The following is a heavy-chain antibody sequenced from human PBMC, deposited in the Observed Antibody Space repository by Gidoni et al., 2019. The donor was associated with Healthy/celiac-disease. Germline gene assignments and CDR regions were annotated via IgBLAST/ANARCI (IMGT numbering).Heavy chain of an antibody. CDR3: ARGAYGDPMGIAY. Sequence: EVQLVESGGGLIQPGGSLRLSCAASGFTVSSNYMSWVRQAPGKGLEWVSVIYSGGSTYYADSVKGRFTISRDNSKNTLYLQMNSLRAEDTAVYYCARGAYGDPMGIAYWGQGTLVTVSS. CDR1: GFTVSSNY. CDR2: IYSGGST. J-gene: IGHJ4*02. D-gene: IGHD4-17*01. V-gene: IGHV3-53*01.